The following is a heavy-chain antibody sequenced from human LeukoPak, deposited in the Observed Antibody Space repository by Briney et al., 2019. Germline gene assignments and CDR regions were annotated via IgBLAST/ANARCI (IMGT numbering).Heavy chain of an antibody. V-gene: IGHV3-21*01. D-gene: IGHD6-13*01. CDR3: ARLVSGIAAAGTLLGWPSKYYYYMDV. CDR2: ISSSSNYI. Sequence: ETLSLTCAVYGGSFIGFHWNWIRQPPGKGLEWVSSISSSSNYIYYADSVKGRFTISRDNAKNSLNLHMNSLRTEDTAVYYCARLVSGIAAAGTLLGWPSKYYYYMDVWGKGTTVTVS. J-gene: IGHJ6*03. CDR1: GGSFIGFH.